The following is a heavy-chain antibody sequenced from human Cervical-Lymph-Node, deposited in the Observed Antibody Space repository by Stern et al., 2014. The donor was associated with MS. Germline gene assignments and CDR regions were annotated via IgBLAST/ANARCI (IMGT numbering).Heavy chain of an antibody. CDR2: FDPEDGET. V-gene: IGHV1-24*01. CDR3: ATLQRHMVRTEKVPFDY. D-gene: IGHD3-10*01. CDR1: GYTLTELS. J-gene: IGHJ4*02. Sequence: QVQLLQPGAEVKKPGASVKVSCKVSGYTLTELSMHWVRQAPGKGLEWMGGFDPEDGETIYAQKFQGRVPMTEDTSTDTAYMELSSLRSEDPAVYYYATLQRHMVRTEKVPFDYWGQGTLVPVSS.